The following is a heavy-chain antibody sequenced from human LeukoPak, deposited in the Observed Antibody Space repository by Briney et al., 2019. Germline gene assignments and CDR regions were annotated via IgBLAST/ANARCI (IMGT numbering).Heavy chain of an antibody. D-gene: IGHD1-14*01. V-gene: IGHV4-39*01. CDR3: ARASGYNWNHGSDY. Sequence: SETLSLTCTVSGGSISSSSYYWGWIRQPPGKGLEWIGSIYYSGSTYYNPSLKSRVTISVDTSKNQFSLKLSSVTAADTAVYYCARASGYNWNHGSDYWGQGTLVTVSS. J-gene: IGHJ4*02. CDR2: IYYSGST. CDR1: GGSISSSSYY.